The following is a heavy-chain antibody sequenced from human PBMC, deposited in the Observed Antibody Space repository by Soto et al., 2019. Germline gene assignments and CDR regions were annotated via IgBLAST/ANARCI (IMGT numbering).Heavy chain of an antibody. J-gene: IGHJ4*02. CDR3: TKQSTYDDFWLGHFDY. V-gene: IGHV3-23*01. D-gene: IGHD3-3*01. CDR2: ISGSGGTT. Sequence: GGSLRLSCAASGFTFSSYAMSWVRQAPGKGLEWVSTISGSGGTTYYADSVKGRFTFSRDNSRNTLYLQMNSLRAEDTAVYYCTKQSTYDDFWLGHFDYWGQGTLVTVSS. CDR1: GFTFSSYA.